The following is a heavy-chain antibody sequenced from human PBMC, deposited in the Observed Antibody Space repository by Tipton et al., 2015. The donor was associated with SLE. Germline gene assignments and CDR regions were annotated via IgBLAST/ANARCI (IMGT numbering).Heavy chain of an antibody. CDR2: IYYSRFT. Sequence: LRLSCTVSGGSISSGGYYWSWIRQHPGKGLEWIGYIYYSRFTNYNPSLKSRVTISVDTSKNQFSLKLSSVTAADTAVYYCAGASIAAAGPGGGDNWGQGTLVTVSS. CDR3: AGASIAAAGPGGGDN. V-gene: IGHV4-31*02. J-gene: IGHJ4*02. D-gene: IGHD6-13*01. CDR1: GGSISSGGYY.